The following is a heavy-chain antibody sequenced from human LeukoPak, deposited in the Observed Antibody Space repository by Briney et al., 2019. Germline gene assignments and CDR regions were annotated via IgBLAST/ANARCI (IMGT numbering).Heavy chain of an antibody. CDR3: ARQKWLPYYYYYMDV. V-gene: IGHV4-34*01. Sequence: PSETLSLTCAVYGGSFSGYYWSWIRQPPGKGLEWIGEINHSGSTNYNPSLKSRVTISVDTSKNQFSLKLSSVTAADTAVYYCARQKWLPYYYYYMDVWGKGTTVTISS. J-gene: IGHJ6*03. CDR2: INHSGST. D-gene: IGHD5-12*01. CDR1: GGSFSGYY.